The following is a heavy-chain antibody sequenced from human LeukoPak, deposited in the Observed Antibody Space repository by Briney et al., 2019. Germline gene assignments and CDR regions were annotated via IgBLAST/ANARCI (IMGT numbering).Heavy chain of an antibody. CDR3: AILTVTTAY. D-gene: IGHD4-17*01. CDR1: GFTFSSYG. J-gene: IGHJ4*02. V-gene: IGHV3-23*01. Sequence: GGSLRLSCAASGFTFSSYGMNWVRQIPGKGLEWVSGINGNGGSTNYADSVKGRFTISRDNSKNTLYLQMNSLRAEDTAVYYCAILTVTTAYWGQGTLVTVSS. CDR2: INGNGGST.